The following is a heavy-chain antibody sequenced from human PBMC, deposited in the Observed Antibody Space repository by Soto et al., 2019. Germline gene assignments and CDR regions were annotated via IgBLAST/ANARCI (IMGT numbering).Heavy chain of an antibody. CDR3: ARGIRVRKYSSSAGVYYYYYMDV. CDR1: GYTFTSYD. J-gene: IGHJ6*03. Sequence: GASVKVSCKASGYTFTSYDINWVRQATGQGLEWMGWMNPNSGNTGYAQKFQGRVTMTRNTSISTAYMELSSLRSEDTAVYYCARGIRVRKYSSSAGVYYYYYMDVWGKGTTVTVSS. D-gene: IGHD6-6*01. V-gene: IGHV1-8*01. CDR2: MNPNSGNT.